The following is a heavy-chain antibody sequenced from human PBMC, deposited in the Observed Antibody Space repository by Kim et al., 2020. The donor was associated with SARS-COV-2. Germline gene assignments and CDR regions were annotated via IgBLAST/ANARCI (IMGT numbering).Heavy chain of an antibody. CDR1: GGSFRGHY. CDR2: INHSGST. V-gene: IGHV4-34*01. CDR3: ARGEEHQVYYYYYGMDV. D-gene: IGHD3-10*01. Sequence: SETLSLTCGVHGGSFRGHYYSWIRQPPGKGLEWMGEINHSGSTNYNLSLKSRVTISMDKSKNQFSLNLRSVTAADTAVYYCARGEEHQVYYYYYGMDVWGQGTTVTVSS. J-gene: IGHJ6*02.